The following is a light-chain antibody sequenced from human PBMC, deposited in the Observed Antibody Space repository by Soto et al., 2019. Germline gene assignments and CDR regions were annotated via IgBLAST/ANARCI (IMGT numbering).Light chain of an antibody. V-gene: IGKV1-5*03. J-gene: IGKJ1*01. CDR1: QTISSW. Sequence: DIQMTQSPSTLSGSVGDRVTITCRASQTISSWLAWYQQKPGKAPKLLIYKASTLKSGVPSRFSGSGSGTEFTLTISSLQPDDFATYYCQQYDSSNSPRTFGQGTKLDIK. CDR2: KAS. CDR3: QQYDSSNSPRT.